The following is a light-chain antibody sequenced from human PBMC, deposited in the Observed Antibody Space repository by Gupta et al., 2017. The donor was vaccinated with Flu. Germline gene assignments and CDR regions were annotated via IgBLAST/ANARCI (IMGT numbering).Light chain of an antibody. J-gene: IGLJ2*01. V-gene: IGLV2-8*01. CDR3: SSYAGRNNVI. Sequence: QSALTQPPSASGSPGQSVTISCTGTSSDVGGYNFVSWYQQHPVKAPKLMIYEVNKRPSGVPDRFSGSKSGNTASLTVSGLQAEDEADYYCSSYAGRNNVIFGGGTKLTVL. CDR1: SSDVGGYNF. CDR2: EVN.